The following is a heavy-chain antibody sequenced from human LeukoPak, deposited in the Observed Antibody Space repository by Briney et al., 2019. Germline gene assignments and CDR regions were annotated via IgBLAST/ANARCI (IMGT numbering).Heavy chain of an antibody. CDR3: ARAGGLDV. Sequence: GGSLRLSCTASGCTFGGYCMNWARQAPWKGLEWVASINHNGNVNYYVDSVKGRFTISRDNAKNSLYLQMSNLRAEDTAVYFCARAGGLDVWGQGATVTVSS. CDR1: GCTFGGYC. V-gene: IGHV3-7*03. CDR2: INHNGNVN. J-gene: IGHJ6*02.